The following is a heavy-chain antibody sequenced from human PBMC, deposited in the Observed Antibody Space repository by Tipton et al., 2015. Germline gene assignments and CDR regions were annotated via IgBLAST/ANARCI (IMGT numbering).Heavy chain of an antibody. J-gene: IGHJ4*02. CDR2: INHGGST. CDR1: GGPFSDYY. V-gene: IGHV4-34*01. D-gene: IGHD3-9*01. Sequence: TLSLTCAVYGGPFSDYYWSWIRQSPGKGLEWIGEINHGGSTNYNPSLKSRVTMSRDTSKNQFSLKLTSVTAADTAVYYCACQDYDSLTRDYQTVDYWGQGTLVTVSS. CDR3: ACQDYDSLTRDYQTVDY.